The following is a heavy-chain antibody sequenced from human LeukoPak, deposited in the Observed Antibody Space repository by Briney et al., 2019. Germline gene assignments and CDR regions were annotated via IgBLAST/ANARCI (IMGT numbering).Heavy chain of an antibody. CDR3: SRDRLGGLDL. Sequence: GGSLRLSCAASGFDYSTYAINWVHQAPGKELEWVSSISTMSNYIFYGDSVKGRFTISRDNAKNSVYLQMNSLRPEDTAVYYCSRDRLGGLDLWGQGTLVTVSS. CDR2: ISTMSNYI. J-gene: IGHJ5*02. V-gene: IGHV3-21*01. D-gene: IGHD5-12*01. CDR1: GFDYSTYA.